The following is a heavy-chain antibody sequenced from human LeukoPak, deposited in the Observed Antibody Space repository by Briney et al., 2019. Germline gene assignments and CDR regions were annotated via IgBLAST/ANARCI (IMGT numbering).Heavy chain of an antibody. J-gene: IGHJ4*02. CDR3: ARIRPSYYFDY. CDR2: IKEDGSEK. CDR1: GFTFRNYW. D-gene: IGHD6-6*01. V-gene: IGHV3-7*04. Sequence: PGGSLRLSCVVPGFTFRNYWMSWVRQAPGKGLEWVANIKEDGSEKYYVDSVKGRFTISRDNAKNSLSLQMNSLRVEDTAVYYCARIRPSYYFDYWGQGTLVTVSS.